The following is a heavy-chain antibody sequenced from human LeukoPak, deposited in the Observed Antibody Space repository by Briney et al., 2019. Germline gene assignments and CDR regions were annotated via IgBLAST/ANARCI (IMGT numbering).Heavy chain of an antibody. CDR2: ISGDGGST. CDR3: AKEDYFDY. V-gene: IGHV3-43*02. J-gene: IGHJ4*02. Sequence: GGSLRLSCAAPGFTFSTYWMHWVRQVPGKGLEWVSLISGDGGSTYYADSVKGRFTISRDNGKNSLYLQMNSLRTEDTALYYCAKEDYFDYWGQGTLVTVSS. CDR1: GFTFSTYW.